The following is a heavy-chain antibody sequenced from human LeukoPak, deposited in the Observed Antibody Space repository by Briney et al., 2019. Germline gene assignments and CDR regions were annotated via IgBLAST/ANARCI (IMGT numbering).Heavy chain of an antibody. J-gene: IGHJ4*02. CDR3: ARDPSGSKFDY. CDR2: INSDGSST. D-gene: IGHD1-26*01. Sequence: PGGSLRLSCAASGFTFSSYWMHWVRQAPGKGLVWVSRINSDGSSTNYADSVKGRFTISRDNAKNSLYLQMNSLRAEDTAVYYCARDPSGSKFDYWGQGTLVTVSS. CDR1: GFTFSSYW. V-gene: IGHV3-74*01.